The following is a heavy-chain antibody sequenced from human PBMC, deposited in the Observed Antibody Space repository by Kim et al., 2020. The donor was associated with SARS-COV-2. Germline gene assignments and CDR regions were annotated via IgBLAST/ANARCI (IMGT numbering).Heavy chain of an antibody. Sequence: GGSLRLSCAASGFIFGTYGMHWVRQAPGRELEWVAVIWYDGSITYYADSVKGRFSISRDNSKSALFLQMNSLRVEDTAVYYCARAVDPVDNWGQGTLVTV. CDR3: ARAVDPVDN. D-gene: IGHD2-15*01. CDR2: IWYDGSIT. J-gene: IGHJ4*02. CDR1: GFIFGTYG. V-gene: IGHV3-33*01.